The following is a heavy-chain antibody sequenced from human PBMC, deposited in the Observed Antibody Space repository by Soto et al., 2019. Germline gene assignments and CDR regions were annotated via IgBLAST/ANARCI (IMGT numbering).Heavy chain of an antibody. CDR2: ISGSGGST. Sequence: GGSLRLSCAASGFTFSSYAMSWVRQAPGKGLEWVSAISGSGGSTYYADSVKGRFTISRDNSKNTLYLQMNSLRAEDTAVYYCAKGAGITMIVVVNFDYWGQGTLVTVS. CDR3: AKGAGITMIVVVNFDY. D-gene: IGHD3-22*01. V-gene: IGHV3-23*01. CDR1: GFTFSSYA. J-gene: IGHJ4*02.